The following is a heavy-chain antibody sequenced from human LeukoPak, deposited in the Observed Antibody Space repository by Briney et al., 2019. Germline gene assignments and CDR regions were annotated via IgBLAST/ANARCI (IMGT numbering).Heavy chain of an antibody. D-gene: IGHD6-13*01. CDR1: GYTFTSYD. CDR3: ARAGLAAAGGEFDP. J-gene: IGHJ5*02. V-gene: IGHV1-8*01. CDR2: MNPNSGNT. Sequence: ASVKVSFKASGYTFTSYDINWVRQATGQGLEWMGWMNPNSGNTGYAQKFQGRVTMTRNTSISTAYMELSSLRSEDTAVYYCARAGLAAAGGEFDPWGQGTLVTVSS.